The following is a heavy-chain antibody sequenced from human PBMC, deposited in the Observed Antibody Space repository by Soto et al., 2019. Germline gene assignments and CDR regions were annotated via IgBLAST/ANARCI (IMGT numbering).Heavy chain of an antibody. CDR1: GFSFDCFA. J-gene: IGHJ4*02. Sequence: PGGSLRLSCAASGFSFDCFAMHWVRQAPGKGLEWVSSISSTSHYIDYADSVKGRFTISRDNAKNSLYLQMTSLRVEDTALYYCTKDTGGYPSYSHYWGRGTLVTVSS. V-gene: IGHV3-9*01. CDR3: TKDTGGYPSYSHY. D-gene: IGHD5-12*01. CDR2: ISSTSHYI.